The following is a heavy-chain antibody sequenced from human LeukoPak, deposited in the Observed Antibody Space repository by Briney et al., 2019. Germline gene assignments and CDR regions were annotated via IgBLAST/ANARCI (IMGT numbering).Heavy chain of an antibody. CDR2: IQYDGSNK. V-gene: IGHV3-30*02. CDR1: GFTFSTYG. J-gene: IGHJ4*02. D-gene: IGHD3-22*01. CDR3: ARADYYDGTNFDY. Sequence: GGSLRLSCAASGFTFSTYGMHWVRQAPGKGLEWVAFIQYDGSNKYYANSVKGRFTISRDNSKNTLYLQMNSLRAEDAAVYYCARADYYDGTNFDYWGQGTLVTVSS.